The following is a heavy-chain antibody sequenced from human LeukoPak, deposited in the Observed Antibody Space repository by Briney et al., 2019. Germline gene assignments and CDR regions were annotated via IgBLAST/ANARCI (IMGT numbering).Heavy chain of an antibody. V-gene: IGHV3-30*04. J-gene: IGHJ6*03. Sequence: GRSLRLSCAASGFTFSSYAMHWVRQAPGKGLEWVAVISYDGSNKYYADSVKGRFTISRDNSKNTLYLQMNSLRAEDTAVYYCAKVSPWSYYYYMDVWGKGTTVTVSS. CDR2: ISYDGSNK. CDR3: AKVSPWSYYYYMDV. CDR1: GFTFSSYA.